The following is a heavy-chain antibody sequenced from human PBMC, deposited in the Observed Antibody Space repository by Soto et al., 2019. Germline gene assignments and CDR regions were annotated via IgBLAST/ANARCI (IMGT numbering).Heavy chain of an antibody. CDR3: ARGHYDILTGQNNYYYYGLDV. J-gene: IGHJ6*02. CDR1: GYILRDLS. Sequence: ASVKVSCKVSGYILRDLSSHWVRQAPGKGLEWMGGYDPEEHKTNYAQKFQGRVTMTTDTSTSTAYMELRSLRSDDTAVYYCARGHYDILTGQNNYYYYGLDVWGQGTTVTVSS. D-gene: IGHD3-9*01. CDR2: YDPEEHKT. V-gene: IGHV1-24*01.